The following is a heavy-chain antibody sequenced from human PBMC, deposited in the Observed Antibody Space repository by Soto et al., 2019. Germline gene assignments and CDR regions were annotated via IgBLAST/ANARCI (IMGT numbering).Heavy chain of an antibody. J-gene: IGHJ5*02. CDR3: ARSHTTGLEPYNWFDP. CDR1: GYTFTGYY. D-gene: IGHD1-1*01. Sequence: ASVKVSCKASGYTFTGYYVHWVRQAPGQGLEWMGWISPNSGGTNYAQKFQGWVTMTRDTSISTAYMELSRLRSDDTAVYYCARSHTTGLEPYNWFDPWGQGTLVTVSS. CDR2: ISPNSGGT. V-gene: IGHV1-2*04.